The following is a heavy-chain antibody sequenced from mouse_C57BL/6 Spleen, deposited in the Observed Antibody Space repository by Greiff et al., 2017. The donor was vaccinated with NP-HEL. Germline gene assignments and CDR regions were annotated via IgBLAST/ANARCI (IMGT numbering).Heavy chain of an antibody. V-gene: IGHV1-47*01. CDR1: GYTFTTYP. D-gene: IGHD1-1*01. Sequence: QVQLKESGAELVKPGASVKMSCKASGYTFTTYPIEWMKQNHGKSLEWIGNFHPYNDDTKYNEKFKGKATLTVEKSSSTVYLELSRLTSDDSAVYYCARHGDYGSSYGYFDVWGTGTTVTVSS. CDR2: FHPYNDDT. J-gene: IGHJ1*03. CDR3: ARHGDYGSSYGYFDV.